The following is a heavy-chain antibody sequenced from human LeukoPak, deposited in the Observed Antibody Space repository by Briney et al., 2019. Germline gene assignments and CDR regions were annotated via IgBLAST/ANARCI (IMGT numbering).Heavy chain of an antibody. CDR2: IYTSGST. Sequence: PSETLSLTCTVSGGSISSYYWSWIRQPAGKGLEWIGRIYTSGSTNYNPSLKSRVTISVDTSKNQFSLKLSSVTAADTAVYYCARQGVLRYFGRCEWFDPWGQGTLVTVSS. CDR1: GGSISSYY. D-gene: IGHD3-9*01. J-gene: IGHJ5*02. CDR3: ARQGVLRYFGRCEWFDP. V-gene: IGHV4-4*07.